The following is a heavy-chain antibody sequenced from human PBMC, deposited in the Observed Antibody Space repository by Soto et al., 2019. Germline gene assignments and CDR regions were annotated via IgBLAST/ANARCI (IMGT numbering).Heavy chain of an antibody. CDR3: ARGLITVPPYSYFGLDV. CDR2: INPKSGGT. V-gene: IGHV1-2*02. J-gene: IGHJ6*02. Sequence: GASVKVSCKASGYSLTDYYIHWLRQAPGQGFEWMGWINPKSGGTSYAEKFRGGVSMTRDTSVSTVYMEVNTLKSDDTAIYYCARGLITVPPYSYFGLDVWGQGATVTVSS. CDR1: GYSLTDYY. D-gene: IGHD3-16*01.